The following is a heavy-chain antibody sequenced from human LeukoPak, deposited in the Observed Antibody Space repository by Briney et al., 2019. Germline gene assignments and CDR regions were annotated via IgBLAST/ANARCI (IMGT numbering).Heavy chain of an antibody. CDR3: ARGRYPHTSSWYGDAFDI. CDR2: ISGYNDNT. J-gene: IGHJ3*02. Sequence: ASVKVSCKASGYTFTSYGISWVRQAPGQGLEWMGWISGYNDNTNYAQNLQGRVTMTTDTSTSTAYMELRSLRSDNTAVYYCARGRYPHTSSWYGDAFDIWGQGTMVTVSS. D-gene: IGHD6-13*01. CDR1: GYTFTSYG. V-gene: IGHV1-18*01.